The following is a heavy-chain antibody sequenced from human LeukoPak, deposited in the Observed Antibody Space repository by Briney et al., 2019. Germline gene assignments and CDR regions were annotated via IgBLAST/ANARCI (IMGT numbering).Heavy chain of an antibody. CDR1: GFTFSDYA. CDR3: ARSVPDYTRFDY. V-gene: IGHV3-23*01. CDR2: FKTNSGQV. D-gene: IGHD4-11*01. J-gene: IGHJ4*02. Sequence: GGSLRLSCVASGFTFSDYAMNWVRQAPGKGLEWVSTFKTNSGQVYYAESVRGWFTISSDNSKNTVYLQMSSLRAEDTALYYCARSVPDYTRFDYWGQGALVTVSS.